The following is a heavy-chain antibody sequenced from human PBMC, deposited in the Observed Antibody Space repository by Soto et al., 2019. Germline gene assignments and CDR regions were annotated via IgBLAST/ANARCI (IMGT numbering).Heavy chain of an antibody. V-gene: IGHV4-59*01. Sequence: PSETLSLTCTVSGGSISSYFWSWIRQPPGKGLELIGYIYYSGSTNYNPSLKSRVTISVYTSKNQFSLKLSSVTAADTAVYYCVSESTVTDAFDIWGQGTMVTVSS. D-gene: IGHD4-17*01. CDR1: GGSISSYF. CDR3: VSESTVTDAFDI. CDR2: IYYSGST. J-gene: IGHJ3*02.